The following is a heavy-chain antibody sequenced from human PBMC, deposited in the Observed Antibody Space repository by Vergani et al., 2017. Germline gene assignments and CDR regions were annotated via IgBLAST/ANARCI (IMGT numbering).Heavy chain of an antibody. J-gene: IGHJ6*02. CDR2: INTGNGNT. CDR3: ARVGLDYYYYYGMDV. CDR1: GYTFTSYA. V-gene: IGHV1-3*04. Sequence: QVQLVQSGAEVKKPGASVKVSCKASGYTFTSYAMHWVRQAPGQRLEWMGWINTGNGNTKYSQKFQGRVTITRDTSASTAYMELSSLRSEDTAVYYCARVGLDYYYYYGMDVWGQGTTVTVSS. D-gene: IGHD3/OR15-3a*01.